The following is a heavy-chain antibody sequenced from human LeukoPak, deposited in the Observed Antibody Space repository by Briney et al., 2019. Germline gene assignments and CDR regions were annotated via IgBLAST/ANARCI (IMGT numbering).Heavy chain of an antibody. CDR1: GGTFRSYA. CDR2: IIPIFGSA. CDR3: ALFDSEYSSGPPRDY. V-gene: IGHV1-69*13. Sequence: SAKVSCKASGGTFRSYAISWVRQAPGQGLEWMGGIIPIFGSANYAQKFQDRVTITADESTTTAYMEVSSLRSEDTAVYYCALFDSEYSSGPPRDYWGQGTLVTVSS. J-gene: IGHJ4*02. D-gene: IGHD6-19*01.